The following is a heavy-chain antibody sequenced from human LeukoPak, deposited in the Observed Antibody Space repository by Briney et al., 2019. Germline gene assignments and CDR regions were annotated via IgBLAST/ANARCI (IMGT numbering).Heavy chain of an antibody. J-gene: IGHJ5*02. Sequence: GGSLRLSCAASGFTFSSYEMNWVRQAPGKGLEWVSYISSSGSTIYYADSVKGRFTISRDNAKNSLYLQMNSLRAEDTAVYYCARGPIAAAGKDWSDPWGQGTLVTVSS. CDR3: ARGPIAAAGKDWSDP. CDR2: ISSSGSTI. D-gene: IGHD6-13*01. CDR1: GFTFSSYE. V-gene: IGHV3-48*03.